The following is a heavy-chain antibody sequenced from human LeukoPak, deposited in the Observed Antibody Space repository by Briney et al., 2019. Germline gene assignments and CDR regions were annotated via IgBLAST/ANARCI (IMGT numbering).Heavy chain of an antibody. CDR1: GFTFSSYG. CDR2: IWFDGSNK. J-gene: IGHJ4*02. CDR3: ARPDYDSSGYADY. V-gene: IGHV3-33*01. D-gene: IGHD3-22*01. Sequence: PGGSLRLSCAASGFTFSSYGMHWVRQAPGKGLEWVAVIWFDGSNKYYADSVKGRFTISRDNSKNTLYLQMNSLRAEDTAVYYCARPDYDSSGYADYWGQGTLATVSS.